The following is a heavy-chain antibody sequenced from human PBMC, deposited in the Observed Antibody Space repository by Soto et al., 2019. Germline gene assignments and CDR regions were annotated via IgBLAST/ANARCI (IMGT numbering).Heavy chain of an antibody. CDR1: GDTFTTYG. V-gene: IGHV1-18*01. J-gene: IGHJ4*02. CDR2: ISGHNDNT. D-gene: IGHD2-2*01. CDR3: AREHCTSTSFYGVDY. Sequence: QVPLVQSGAEVKMPGASVKVSCKASGDTFTTYGISWVRQAPGQGLEWMAWISGHNDNTKYAQKFQGRVIMTADTSTSTPYMELRRLRSDDTAVYYCAREHCTSTSFYGVDYWGQGTLVTVSS.